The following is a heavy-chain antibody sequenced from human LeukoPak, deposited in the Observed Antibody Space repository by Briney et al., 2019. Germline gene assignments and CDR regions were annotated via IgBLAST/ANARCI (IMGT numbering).Heavy chain of an antibody. CDR1: GFTFNIYA. Sequence: GGSLRLSCAASGFTFNIYAMSWVRQAPGKGLEWVSSITSSGDVTFYADSVKDRFTISRDNSKNTLYLQMSRLRAEDTAVYYCAKDRPNYHESNGHYYSPNGDYWGQGTLVTVSS. D-gene: IGHD3-22*01. CDR2: ITSSGDVT. V-gene: IGHV3-23*01. J-gene: IGHJ4*02. CDR3: AKDRPNYHESNGHYYSPNGDY.